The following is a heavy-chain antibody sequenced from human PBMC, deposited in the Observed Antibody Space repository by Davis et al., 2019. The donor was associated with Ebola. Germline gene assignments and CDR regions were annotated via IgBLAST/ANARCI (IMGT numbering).Heavy chain of an antibody. CDR1: GGTFSSYA. Sequence: SVKVSCKASGGTFSSYAISWVRQAPGQGLEWMGGIIPIFGTANYAQKFQGRVTMTTDTSTSTAYMELRSLRSDDTAVYYCARDRYSSSWYAYWGQGTLVTVSS. CDR2: IIPIFGTA. CDR3: ARDRYSSSWYAY. J-gene: IGHJ4*02. D-gene: IGHD6-13*01. V-gene: IGHV1-69*05.